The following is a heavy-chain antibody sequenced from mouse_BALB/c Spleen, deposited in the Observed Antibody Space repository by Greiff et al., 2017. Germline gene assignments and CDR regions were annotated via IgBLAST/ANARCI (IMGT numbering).Heavy chain of an antibody. D-gene: IGHD2-4*01. CDR3: ARERVITTSYAMDY. Sequence: VQLQQSGAELMKPGASVKISCKATGYTFSSYWIEWVKQRPGHGLEWIGEILPGSGSTNYNEKFKGKATFTADTSSNTAYMQLSSLTSEDSAVYYCARERVITTSYAMDYWGQGTSVTVSS. CDR1: GYTFSSYW. J-gene: IGHJ4*01. CDR2: ILPGSGST. V-gene: IGHV1-9*01.